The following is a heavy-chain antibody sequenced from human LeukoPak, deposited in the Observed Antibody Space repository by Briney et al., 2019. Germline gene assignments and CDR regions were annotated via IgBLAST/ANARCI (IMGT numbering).Heavy chain of an antibody. CDR3: ARQGIHLWFDF. CDR1: GFTFSHCA. CDR2: ISYDGSNK. V-gene: IGHV3-30-3*01. Sequence: GRSLRLSCAASGFTFSHCAMHWVRQAPGKGLEWVAVISYDGSNKYYADSVKGRFTISRDNSKNTLCLQMNSLRAEDTAVYYCARQGIHLWFDFWGQGTLVTVSS. J-gene: IGHJ4*02. D-gene: IGHD5-18*01.